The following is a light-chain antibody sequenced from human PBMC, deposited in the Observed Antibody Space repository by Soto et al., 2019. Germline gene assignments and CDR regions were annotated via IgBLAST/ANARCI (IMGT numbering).Light chain of an antibody. Sequence: DIQMTQSPSTLSASVGDRVTITRRASQSIGSFLAWYQHQPGKAPKLLIYDASTLESGVPSRFSGTGSGTEFTFSITSLQPEDFGTYYCQQCYMGWTFGQGTKVDIK. CDR1: QSIGSF. CDR2: DAS. V-gene: IGKV1-5*01. J-gene: IGKJ1*01. CDR3: QQCYMGWT.